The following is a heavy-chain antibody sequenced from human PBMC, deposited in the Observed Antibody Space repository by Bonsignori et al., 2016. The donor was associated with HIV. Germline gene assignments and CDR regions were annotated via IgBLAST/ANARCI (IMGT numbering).Heavy chain of an antibody. V-gene: IGHV3-9*01. CDR1: GFTFDDYA. D-gene: IGHD1-7*01. Sequence: GGSLRLSCAASGFTFDDYAMHWVRQAPGKGLEWVSGISWNSGSIGYADSVKGRFTISRDNAKNSLYLQMNSLRAEDTALYYCAKDMGTTPGFDYWGQGTLVTVSS. CDR2: ISWNSGSI. CDR3: AKDMGTTPGFDY. J-gene: IGHJ4*02.